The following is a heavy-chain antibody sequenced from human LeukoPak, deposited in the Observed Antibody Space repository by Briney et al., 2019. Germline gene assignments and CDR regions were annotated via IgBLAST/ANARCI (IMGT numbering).Heavy chain of an antibody. D-gene: IGHD3-16*01. CDR3: ARGGQLWPRDDY. CDR2: ISYSGST. V-gene: IGHV4-61*01. Sequence: SETLSLTCTVSGGSIRSSYYYWSWIRQPPGKGLEWIGYISYSGSTNYNPSLKSRVTISADTSKNQFSLKLSSVTAADTAVYYCARGGQLWPRDDYWGQGTLVTVSS. J-gene: IGHJ4*02. CDR1: GGSIRSSYYY.